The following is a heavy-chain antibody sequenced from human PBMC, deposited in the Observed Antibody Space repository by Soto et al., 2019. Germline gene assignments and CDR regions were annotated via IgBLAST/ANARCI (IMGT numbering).Heavy chain of an antibody. V-gene: IGHV4-34*01. CDR1: GGSFSGYY. D-gene: IGHD6-19*01. Sequence: SETLSLTCAVYGGSFSGYYWSWIRQPPGKGLEWIGEINHSGSTNYNPSLKSRVAISVDTSKNQFSLKLSSVTAADTAVYYCAIERYSSGWIRHIFDYWSQGTLVTVSS. CDR3: AIERYSSGWIRHIFDY. J-gene: IGHJ4*02. CDR2: INHSGST.